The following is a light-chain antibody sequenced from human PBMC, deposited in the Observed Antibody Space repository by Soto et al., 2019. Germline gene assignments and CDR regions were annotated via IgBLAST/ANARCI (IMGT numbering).Light chain of an antibody. CDR2: GSS. Sequence: EIVLTQSPATLSVSPGETATLSCRASHSIISTYLAWFQLKPGLAPRLLIYGSSNRATGIPDRFSGSGSGTDFTLTISRLEPEDFAVYYCQQGSNWPPGLTFGGGSKVEIK. J-gene: IGKJ4*01. V-gene: IGKV3D-20*02. CDR3: QQGSNWPPGLT. CDR1: HSIISTY.